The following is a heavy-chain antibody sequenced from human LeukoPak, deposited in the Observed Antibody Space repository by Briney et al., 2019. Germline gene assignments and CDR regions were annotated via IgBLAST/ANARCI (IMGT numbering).Heavy chain of an antibody. J-gene: IGHJ4*02. CDR2: ISGSGDIT. V-gene: IGHV3-23*01. CDR1: GFTFRSYA. Sequence: GGSLRLSCAASGFTFRSYAMSRVRQAPGKGLEWVSAISGSGDITYYADSVKGRFTMSRDNFKNTLYLQMNSLRAEDTAVYYCAKVSRFAVVPAAMLDYWGQGIQVTVSS. CDR3: AKVSRFAVVPAAMLDY. D-gene: IGHD2-2*01.